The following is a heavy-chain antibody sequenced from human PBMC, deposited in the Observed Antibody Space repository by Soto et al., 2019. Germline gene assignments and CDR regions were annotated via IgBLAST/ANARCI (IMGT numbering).Heavy chain of an antibody. D-gene: IGHD3-22*01. J-gene: IGHJ5*01. Sequence: PGGSLRLSCAASGFTFRSCALSWVRQAPGKGLEWVSTVSDTGLSTYYAGSVTGRFTISRDNSRNTLYLQMNGLRAEDTAVYYCAKSFYDSSGFDSWGLGTLVTVSS. V-gene: IGHV3-23*01. CDR1: GFTFRSCA. CDR2: VSDTGLST. CDR3: AKSFYDSSGFDS.